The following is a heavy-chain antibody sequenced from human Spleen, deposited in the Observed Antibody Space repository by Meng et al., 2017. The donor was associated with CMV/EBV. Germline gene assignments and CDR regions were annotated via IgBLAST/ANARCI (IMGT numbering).Heavy chain of an antibody. CDR1: GYSFTDYW. Sequence: KVSCKGSGYSFTDYWIGWVRQMPGKGLEWMGIIYPDDSDTRHSPSFQGQVTISADKSLNTAYLQWSGLKASDSAKYYCARGLQGGYNYSPIGYWGQGTLVTVSS. J-gene: IGHJ4*02. CDR2: IYPDDSDT. CDR3: ARGLQGGYNYSPIGY. V-gene: IGHV5-51*01. D-gene: IGHD5-24*01.